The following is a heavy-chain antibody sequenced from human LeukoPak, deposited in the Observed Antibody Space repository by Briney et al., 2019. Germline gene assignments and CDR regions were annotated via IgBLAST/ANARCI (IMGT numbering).Heavy chain of an antibody. J-gene: IGHJ4*02. CDR3: ARAEESGSYYLGPMWDY. Sequence: PGGSLRLSCAASGFTFSSYSMNWVRQAPGKGPEWVSSISSSSSYIYYADSVKGRFTISRDNAKNSLYLQMNSLRAEDTALYYCARAEESGSYYLGPMWDYWGQGTLVTVSS. D-gene: IGHD1-26*01. CDR1: GFTFSSYS. V-gene: IGHV3-21*04. CDR2: ISSSSSYI.